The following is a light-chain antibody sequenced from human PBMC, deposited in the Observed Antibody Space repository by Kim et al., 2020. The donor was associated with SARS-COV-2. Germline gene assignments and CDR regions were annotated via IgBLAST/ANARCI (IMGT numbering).Light chain of an antibody. CDR2: YDS. Sequence: SYELTQPPSESVAPGKTANISCGGNNLGDKSVQWYQQKPGQAPILVIFYDSDRPSGIPERFSGSTSGNTATLTFSRVEVGDEADYYCQVWDSGSDHWVFGGGTQLTVL. J-gene: IGLJ3*02. CDR3: QVWDSGSDHWV. CDR1: NLGDKS. V-gene: IGLV3-21*04.